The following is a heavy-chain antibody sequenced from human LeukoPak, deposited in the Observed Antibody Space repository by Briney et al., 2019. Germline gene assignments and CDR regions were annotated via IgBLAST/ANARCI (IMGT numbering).Heavy chain of an antibody. V-gene: IGHV1-46*01. J-gene: IGHJ4*02. D-gene: IGHD3-22*01. CDR1: GYTFTSYY. CDR3: AREYYYDSSGYSNFDY. CDR2: INPSGGST. Sequence: ASVKVSCKASGYTFTSYYMHWVRQAPGQGLEWMGIINPSGGSTSYAQKFQGRVTMTRDTSTSTVYMELSSLRSEDTAVYYCAREYYYDSSGYSNFDYWGQGTLVTVSS.